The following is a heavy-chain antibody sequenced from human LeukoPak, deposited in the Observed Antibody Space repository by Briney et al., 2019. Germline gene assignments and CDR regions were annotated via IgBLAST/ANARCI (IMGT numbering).Heavy chain of an antibody. V-gene: IGHV3-30*02. CDR3: AKDSCTSTSCPFDY. Sequence: GGSLRLSCAASGFTSSNYGMHWVRQAPGKGLEWVAFIRYDGSNKYYADSVKGRFTISRDNSKNTLYLQMNTLYLQMNSLRAEDTAVYYCAKDSCTSTSCPFDYWGQGTLVTVSS. D-gene: IGHD2-2*01. CDR1: GFTSSNYG. CDR2: IRYDGSNK. J-gene: IGHJ4*02.